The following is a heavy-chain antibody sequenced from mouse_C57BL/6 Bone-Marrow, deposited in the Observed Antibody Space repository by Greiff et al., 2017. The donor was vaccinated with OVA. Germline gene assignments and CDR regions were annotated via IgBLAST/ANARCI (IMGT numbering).Heavy chain of an antibody. J-gene: IGHJ4*01. CDR3: SRWEGLLRDYYAMDY. CDR1: GYTFTDYY. Sequence: EVQLQQSGPVLVKPGASVKMSCKASGYTFTDYYMNWVKQSHGKSLEWIGVINPYNGGTSYNQKFKGKATLTVDKSSSTAYMELNSLTSENSAVYDGSRWEGLLRDYYAMDYWGQGTSVTVSS. V-gene: IGHV1-19*01. CDR2: INPYNGGT. D-gene: IGHD1-1*01.